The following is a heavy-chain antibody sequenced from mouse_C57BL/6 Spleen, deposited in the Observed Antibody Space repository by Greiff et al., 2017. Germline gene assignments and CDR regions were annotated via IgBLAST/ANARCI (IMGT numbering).Heavy chain of an antibody. J-gene: IGHJ2*01. CDR1: GYAFSSSW. CDR3: ARRLYFDY. D-gene: IGHD3-2*02. CDR2: IYPGDGDT. V-gene: IGHV1-82*01. Sequence: VQLVESGPELVKPGASVKISCKASGYAFSSSWTNWVKQRPGKGLEWIGRIYPGDGDTNYNGKFKGKATLTADKSSSTAYMQLSSLTSEYSAVYVWARRLYFDYWGQGTTLTVSS.